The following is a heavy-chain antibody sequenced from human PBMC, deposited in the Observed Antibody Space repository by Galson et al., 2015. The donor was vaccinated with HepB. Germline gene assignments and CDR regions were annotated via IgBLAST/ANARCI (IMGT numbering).Heavy chain of an antibody. Sequence: SLRLSCAASGFTFSSYAMHWVRQAPGKGLEWVAVISYDGSNKYYADSVKGRFTISRDNSKNTLYLQMNSLRAEDTAVYYCARTPTSGGDYWGQGTLVTVSS. J-gene: IGHJ4*02. D-gene: IGHD3-16*01. CDR3: ARTPTSGGDY. CDR2: ISYDGSNK. V-gene: IGHV3-30-3*01. CDR1: GFTFSSYA.